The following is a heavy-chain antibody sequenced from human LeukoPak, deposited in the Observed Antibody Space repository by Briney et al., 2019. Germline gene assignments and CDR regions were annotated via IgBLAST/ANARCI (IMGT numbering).Heavy chain of an antibody. Sequence: PGGSLRLSCAASGFTISSYAMSWVRQAPGKGLEWVSAISGSGGSTYYAESVKGRFTISRDNSKNTLYLQMNSLRAEDTAVYYCAKDSSVSSGWYEWFDPWGQGTLVTVSS. V-gene: IGHV3-23*01. J-gene: IGHJ5*02. D-gene: IGHD6-19*01. CDR1: GFTISSYA. CDR3: AKDSSVSSGWYEWFDP. CDR2: ISGSGGST.